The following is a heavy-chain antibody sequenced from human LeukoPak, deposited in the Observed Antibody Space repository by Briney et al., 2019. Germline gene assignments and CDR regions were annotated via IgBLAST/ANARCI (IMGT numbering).Heavy chain of an antibody. V-gene: IGHV4-38-2*02. CDR3: ATVVVAAHDAFDI. CDR1: GYSISSGYY. D-gene: IGHD2-15*01. J-gene: IGHJ3*02. Sequence: PSETLSLTCTVSGYSISSGYYWGWIRQPPGKGLEWIGSIYHSGSTYYNPSLKSRVTISVDTSKNQFSPKLSSVTAADTAVYYCATVVVAAHDAFDIWGQGTMVTVSS. CDR2: IYHSGST.